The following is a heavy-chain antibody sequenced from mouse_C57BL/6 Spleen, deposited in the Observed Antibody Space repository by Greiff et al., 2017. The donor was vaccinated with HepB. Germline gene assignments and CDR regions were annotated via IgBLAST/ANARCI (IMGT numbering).Heavy chain of an antibody. D-gene: IGHD2-4*01. CDR3: ARSMITTAMDY. J-gene: IGHJ4*01. V-gene: IGHV1-22*01. Sequence: VQLKESGPELVKPGASVKMSCKASGYTFTDYNMHWVKQSHGKSLEWIGYINPNNGGTSYNQKFKGKATLTVNKSSSTAYMELRSLTSEDSAVYYCARSMITTAMDYWGQGTSVTVSS. CDR1: GYTFTDYN. CDR2: INPNNGGT.